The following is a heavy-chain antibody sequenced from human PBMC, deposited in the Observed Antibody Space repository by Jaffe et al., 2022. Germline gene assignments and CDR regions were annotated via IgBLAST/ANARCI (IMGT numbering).Heavy chain of an antibody. D-gene: IGHD3-3*01. Sequence: EVYLVESGGGLVQPGRSLGLSCTTSEFTLADYAVNWFRQAPGKGLEWVGFIRGKAYGGTTEYAASVKGRFTISRDDSKSIAYLQMNSLRAEDTAVYYCARAVRIFQGAQCDYWGRGTLVTVSS. V-gene: IGHV3-49*03. CDR1: EFTLADYA. CDR2: IRGKAYGGTT. J-gene: IGHJ4*02. CDR3: ARAVRIFQGAQCDY.